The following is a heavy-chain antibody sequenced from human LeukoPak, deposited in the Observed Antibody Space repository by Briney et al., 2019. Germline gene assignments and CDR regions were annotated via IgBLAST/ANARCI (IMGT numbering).Heavy chain of an antibody. CDR2: FYYSGST. V-gene: IGHV4-39*01. CDR1: GGSISGSY. D-gene: IGHD5-18*01. Sequence: SETLSLTCTVSGGSISGSYWGWIRQPPGKGLEWVGNFYYSGSTYYNPSLKSRVTISVDTSKNQFSLKLSSVTAADTSVYYCAIPGHSYGTTWFDPWGQGTLVTVSS. J-gene: IGHJ5*02. CDR3: AIPGHSYGTTWFDP.